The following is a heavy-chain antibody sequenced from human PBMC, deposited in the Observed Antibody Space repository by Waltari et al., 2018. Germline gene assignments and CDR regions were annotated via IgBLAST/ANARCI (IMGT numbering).Heavy chain of an antibody. CDR2: VSNSEST. Sequence: QVQLQQWGAGLLKPSETLSITCGVYGASFSYDHWSWIRQPPGKGLEWIGEVSNSESTNYNPSLKSRVTISVDTSKNQFSLKLSSMTAADTAVYYCANYGSGNYGDYFDYWGQGTLVTVSS. D-gene: IGHD3-10*01. CDR1: GASFSYDH. J-gene: IGHJ4*02. CDR3: ANYGSGNYGDYFDY. V-gene: IGHV4-34*01.